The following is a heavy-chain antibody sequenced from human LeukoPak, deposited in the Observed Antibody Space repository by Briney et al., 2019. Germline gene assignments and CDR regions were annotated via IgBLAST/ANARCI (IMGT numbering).Heavy chain of an antibody. V-gene: IGHV3-23*01. CDR2: ISGSGGST. J-gene: IGHJ3*02. Sequence: GTLRLSCAASGFSLRSHGMNWVRQAPGKGLEWVSAISGSGGSTYYADSVKGRFTISRDNSKNTLYLQMNSLRAEDAAVYYCAKARNRGTPGAFDIWGQGTMVTVSS. CDR3: AKARNRGTPGAFDI. CDR1: GFSLRSHG. D-gene: IGHD2-15*01.